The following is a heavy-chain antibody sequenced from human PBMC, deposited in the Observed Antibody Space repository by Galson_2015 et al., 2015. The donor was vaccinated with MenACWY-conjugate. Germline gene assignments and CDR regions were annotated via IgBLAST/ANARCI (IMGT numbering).Heavy chain of an antibody. J-gene: IGHJ4*02. CDR1: GYTFSSYY. CDR3: ARGPHSSGWYNY. D-gene: IGHD6-19*01. CDR2: INPSGGNT. Sequence: QSGAEVKKPGASVKVSCKASGYTFSSYYVHWVRQAPGQGLEWMGIINPSGGNTNYAQKFQGRATMTRDTSTSTVYMELSSLRSEDTAVYYCARGPHSSGWYNYWGQGTLVTVSS. V-gene: IGHV1-46*01.